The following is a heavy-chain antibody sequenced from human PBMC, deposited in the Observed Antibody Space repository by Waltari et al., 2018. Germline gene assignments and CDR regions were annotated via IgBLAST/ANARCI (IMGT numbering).Heavy chain of an antibody. CDR2: IYYSGGT. V-gene: IGHV4-39*01. Sequence: QLQLQESGPGLVTPSETLSLTCTVPGCSISTSSYYWGWIRQPPGKGLEWIGSIYYSGGTYYNPSLKSRVTISVDTSKNQFSLKLSSVTAADTAVYYCASTVYYDSSGWTYYFDYWGQGTLVTVSS. CDR3: ASTVYYDSSGWTYYFDY. CDR1: GCSISTSSYY. J-gene: IGHJ4*02. D-gene: IGHD3-22*01.